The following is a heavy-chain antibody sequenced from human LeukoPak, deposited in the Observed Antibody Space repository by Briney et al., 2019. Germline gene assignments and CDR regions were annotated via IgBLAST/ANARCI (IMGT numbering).Heavy chain of an antibody. CDR2: INPDGTSI. CDR3: SKDLGL. D-gene: IGHD1-26*01. J-gene: IGHJ4*02. V-gene: IGHV3-74*01. CDR1: GFTVSSDC. Sequence: PGGSLRLSCAASGFTVSSDCMCWVRQAPGKGPVWVSRINPDGTSIDYADSVKGRFTISRDDAKNTLYLQMNSLRADDTALYYCSKDLGLWGQGTLVTVSS.